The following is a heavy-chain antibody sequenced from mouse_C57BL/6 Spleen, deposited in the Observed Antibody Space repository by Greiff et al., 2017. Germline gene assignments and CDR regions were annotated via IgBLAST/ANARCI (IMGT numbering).Heavy chain of an antibody. V-gene: IGHV14-1*01. J-gene: IGHJ1*03. D-gene: IGHD1-1*01. Sequence: EVQLQQSGAELVRPGASVQLSCTASGFNITDYYMHWVKQRPEQGLEWIGRIDPEDGDTEYAPKFPGKATMTADTSSNTAYLQLSSLTSEDTAVYYCTSPGYCGSSYRYFDVWGTGTTVTVSS. CDR2: IDPEDGDT. CDR1: GFNITDYY. CDR3: TSPGYCGSSYRYFDV.